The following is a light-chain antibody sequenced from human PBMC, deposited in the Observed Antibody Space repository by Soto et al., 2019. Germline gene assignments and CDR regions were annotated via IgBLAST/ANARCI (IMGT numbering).Light chain of an antibody. J-gene: IGKJ1*01. CDR1: QGIRHY. Sequence: DIQMTQSPSTLSASVGDRVTITCRASQGIRHYLAWYQQKPGKVPKLLIYEASNLQSGVPSRFSGSGSGTDFTLTISCLQSEDFATYYCQQYYSYPHTFGQGTKWIS. CDR2: EAS. V-gene: IGKV1-27*01. CDR3: QQYYSYPHT.